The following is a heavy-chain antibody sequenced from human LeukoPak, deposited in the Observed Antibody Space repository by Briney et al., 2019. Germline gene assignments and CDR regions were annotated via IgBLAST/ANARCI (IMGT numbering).Heavy chain of an antibody. CDR1: GFTFSSYA. Sequence: GGSLRLSCAASGFTFSSYAMSWVRQAPGKGLEWVSSISTSGGTTYYADSVKGRFTISRDNSKNTLYLQMNSLRAEDTAIYYCAKDFDSWSGYYDYWGQGTLVTVSS. CDR3: AKDFDSWSGYYDY. CDR2: ISTSGGTT. D-gene: IGHD3-3*01. V-gene: IGHV3-23*01. J-gene: IGHJ4*02.